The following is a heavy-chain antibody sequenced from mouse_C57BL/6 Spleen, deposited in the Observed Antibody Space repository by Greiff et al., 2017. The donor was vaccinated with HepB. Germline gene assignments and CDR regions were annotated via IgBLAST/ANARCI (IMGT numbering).Heavy chain of an antibody. D-gene: IGHD1-1*01. Sequence: EVHLVESGGGLVKPGGSLKLSCAASGFTFSDYGMHWVRQAPEKGLEWVAYISSGSSTIYYADTVKGRFTISSDNAKNTLFLQMTSRRSEDTAMYYCATYYYGPGYFDVWGTGTTVTVSS. J-gene: IGHJ1*03. V-gene: IGHV5-17*01. CDR2: ISSGSSTI. CDR3: ATYYYGPGYFDV. CDR1: GFTFSDYG.